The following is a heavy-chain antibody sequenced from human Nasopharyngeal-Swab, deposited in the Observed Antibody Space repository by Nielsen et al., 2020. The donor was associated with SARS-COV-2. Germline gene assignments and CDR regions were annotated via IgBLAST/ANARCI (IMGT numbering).Heavy chain of an antibody. CDR2: IYHSGST. CDR1: GGSISSSNW. Sequence: SETLSLTCAVSGGSISSSNWWSWVRQPPGKGLEWIGEIYHSGSTNYNPSLKSRVTTSVDKSKNQFSLKLSSVTAADTAVYYCARDGYYYGMDVWGQGTTVTVSS. CDR3: ARDGYYYGMDV. V-gene: IGHV4-4*02. J-gene: IGHJ6*02.